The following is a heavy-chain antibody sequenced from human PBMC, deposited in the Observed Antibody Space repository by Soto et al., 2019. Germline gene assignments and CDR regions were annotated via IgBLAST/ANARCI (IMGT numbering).Heavy chain of an antibody. CDR3: ARSDGGY. Sequence: SEALSVTCTVSGGSISRYYWSWIRQPPGKGLEWIGYIYYSGSTNYNPSLKSRVTISVDTSKNQFSLKLSSVTAADTAVYYCARSDGGYWGQGTLVTVS. CDR2: IYYSGST. V-gene: IGHV4-59*01. CDR1: GGSISRYY. D-gene: IGHD2-21*02. J-gene: IGHJ4*02.